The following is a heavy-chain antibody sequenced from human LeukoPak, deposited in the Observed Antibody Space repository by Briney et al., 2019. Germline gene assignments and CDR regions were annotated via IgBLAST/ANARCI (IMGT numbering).Heavy chain of an antibody. J-gene: IGHJ4*02. CDR1: GFTFSSYA. V-gene: IGHV3-23*01. CDR3: AKDMGDYYDSSGYYPTPDY. Sequence: GSLRLSCAASGFTFSSYAMSWVRQAPGKGVELVSAIICSGGSTYYANSVRGRFTISRDNSKNTLYLQMNSLRAEDTAVYYCAKDMGDYYDSSGYYPTPDYWGQGTLVTVSS. D-gene: IGHD3-22*01. CDR2: IICSGGST.